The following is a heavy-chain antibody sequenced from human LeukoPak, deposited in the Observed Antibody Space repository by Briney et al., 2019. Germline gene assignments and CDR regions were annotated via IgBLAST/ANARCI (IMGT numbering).Heavy chain of an antibody. CDR1: GFTFDDYA. V-gene: IGHV3-9*01. Sequence: QPGGPLRLSCAASGFTFDDYAMHWVRQAPGKGLEWVSGISWNSGSIGYADSVKGRFTISRDNAKNSLYLQMNSLRAEDTALYYCAKDRGYSDYYGMDVWGQGTTVTVSS. CDR2: ISWNSGSI. D-gene: IGHD2-21*01. J-gene: IGHJ6*02. CDR3: AKDRGYSDYYGMDV.